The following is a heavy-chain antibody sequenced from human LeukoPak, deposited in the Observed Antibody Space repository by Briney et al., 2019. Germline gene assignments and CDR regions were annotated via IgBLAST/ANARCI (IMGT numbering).Heavy chain of an antibody. J-gene: IGHJ4*02. V-gene: IGHV4-31*03. CDR1: GGSISSGGYY. CDR3: AREDPHRGGIDY. CDR2: IYYSGST. D-gene: IGHD2-15*01. Sequence: SQTLSLTCTVSGGSISSGGYYWSWIRQHPGKGLEWIGYIYYSGSTYYNPSRKSRVTISVDTSKNQFFLTLSSVTAAGTAVYYCAREDPHRGGIDYWGQGTLVTVSS.